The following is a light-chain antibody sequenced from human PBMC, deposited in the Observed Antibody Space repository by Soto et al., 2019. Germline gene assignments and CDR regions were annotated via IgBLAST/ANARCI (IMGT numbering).Light chain of an antibody. CDR2: DVI. J-gene: IGLJ1*01. CDR3: TSYTSSGTHV. CDR1: TSDVGGYNY. V-gene: IGLV2-14*01. Sequence: QSVLTQPASVSGSPGRWITISCPGTTSDVGGYNYVSWHQQHPGKAPKLMIYDVINRPSGVSNRFSGSKSDNMASLTISGLQAEDEADYYCTSYTSSGTHVFGSGTKVTVL.